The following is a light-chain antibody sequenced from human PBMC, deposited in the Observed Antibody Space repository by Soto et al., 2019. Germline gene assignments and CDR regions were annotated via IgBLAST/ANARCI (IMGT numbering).Light chain of an antibody. CDR2: DVS. V-gene: IGLV2-14*01. CDR3: SSYTSSSTQV. CDR1: SSDVGGYNY. Sequence: QSALTQPASVSGSPGQSITISCTGTSSDVGGYNYVSWYQQHPGKAPKLMIYDVSNRPSGVSNRFSGSKSGNTASLTISGLQAEDEDDYYCSSYTSSSTQVFGTGTKLTVL. J-gene: IGLJ1*01.